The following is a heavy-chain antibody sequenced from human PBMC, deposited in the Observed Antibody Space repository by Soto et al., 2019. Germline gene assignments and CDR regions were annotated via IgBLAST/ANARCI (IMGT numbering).Heavy chain of an antibody. V-gene: IGHV3-48*01. D-gene: IGHD1-26*01. J-gene: IGHJ4*02. CDR3: ARVNSGTFSFDY. CDR1: GFTFNRFN. Sequence: GSLRLSCAASGFTFNRFNMNWVRQAPGKGLEWVSYISGSSTSMYYADSVKGRFTISRDNAKNSVYLQMNSLRVEDTAVYYCARVNSGTFSFDYWGQGTLVTVSS. CDR2: ISGSSTSM.